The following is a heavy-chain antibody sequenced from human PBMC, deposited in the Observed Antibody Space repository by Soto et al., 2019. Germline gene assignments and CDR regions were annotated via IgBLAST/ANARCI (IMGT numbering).Heavy chain of an antibody. D-gene: IGHD2-8*01. V-gene: IGHV4-30-4*01. CDR2: IYYSGRT. CDR3: ARHGQDCTNGVCSDLGYDY. J-gene: IGHJ4*02. CDR1: GGSISSGDYY. Sequence: QVQLQESGPGLVKPSQTLSLTCTVSGGSISSGDYYWSWIRQPPGKGLEWIGYIYYSGRTYYNPCLKSRVTISVDTSKNQCSLKLSSVTAADTAVYYCARHGQDCTNGVCSDLGYDYWGQGTLVTVSS.